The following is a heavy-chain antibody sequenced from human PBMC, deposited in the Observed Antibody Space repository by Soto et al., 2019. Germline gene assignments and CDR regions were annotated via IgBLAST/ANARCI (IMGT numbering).Heavy chain of an antibody. Sequence: PGGSLRLSCAASGFTFDDYAMHWVRQAPGKGLEWVSGITWNSGTIGYADSVKGRFTISRDNAQNSVYLQMNSLRTEDTALYYCAKGIYSFVLDIWGQGTMVTVSS. CDR3: AKGIYSFVLDI. CDR2: ITWNSGTI. V-gene: IGHV3-9*01. CDR1: GFTFDDYA. D-gene: IGHD2-21*01. J-gene: IGHJ3*02.